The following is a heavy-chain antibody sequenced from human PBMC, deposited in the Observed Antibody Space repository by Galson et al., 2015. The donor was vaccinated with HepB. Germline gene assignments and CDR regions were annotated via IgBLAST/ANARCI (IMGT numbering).Heavy chain of an antibody. Sequence: SLRLSCAASGFRFSSFDMHWVRQTPGKGLEWVAVISGGGGITIYAESVKGRFTISRDNPKNTLYLQTDSLGSDDTAVYFCARDLVSDVPDHLDYWGQGTLVTVSS. J-gene: IGHJ4*02. CDR3: ARDLVSDVPDHLDY. CDR1: GFRFSSFD. V-gene: IGHV3-30-3*01. CDR2: ISGGGGIT. D-gene: IGHD1-14*01.